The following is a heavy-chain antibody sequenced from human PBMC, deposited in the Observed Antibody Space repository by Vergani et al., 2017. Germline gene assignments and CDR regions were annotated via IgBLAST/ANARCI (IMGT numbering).Heavy chain of an antibody. Sequence: QLQLQESGPGLVKPSETLSLTCTVSGGSISSYYWSWIRQPPGKGLEWIGYIYYSGSTNYNPSLKSRVTISVDTSKNQFSLKLSSVTAADTAVYYCAGIVVVPAATYYYYYGMDVWGQGTTVTVSS. J-gene: IGHJ6*02. CDR2: IYYSGST. CDR1: GGSISSYY. CDR3: AGIVVVPAATYYYYYGMDV. D-gene: IGHD2-2*01. V-gene: IGHV4-59*01.